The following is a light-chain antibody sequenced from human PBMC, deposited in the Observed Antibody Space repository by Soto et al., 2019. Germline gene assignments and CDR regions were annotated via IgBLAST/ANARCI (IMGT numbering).Light chain of an antibody. J-gene: IGKJ2*01. CDR3: QQYGSSPPT. Sequence: ENVLTQSPDTLSLSPGERATLSCRASQSVSSSYLAWYQQKPGQAPRLLIYGASSRATGIPDRFSGSGSGTDFTLTISRLEPEDFAVYNCQQYGSSPPTFGQGTKLEIK. V-gene: IGKV3-20*01. CDR1: QSVSSSY. CDR2: GAS.